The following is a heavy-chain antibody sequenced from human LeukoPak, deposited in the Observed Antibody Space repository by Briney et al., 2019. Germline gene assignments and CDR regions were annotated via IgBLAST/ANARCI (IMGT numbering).Heavy chain of an antibody. V-gene: IGHV1-18*01. D-gene: IGHD1-26*01. CDR3: ARSGRGTYYYFDL. CDR2: ISGSNGNT. J-gene: IGHJ4*02. Sequence: ASVKVSCKASSYTFTRYGISWVRQAPGHGLEWMGWISGSNGNTNYAQKFQGRVSMTADTSTSTAYMELGSLRSDDTAVYYCARSGRGTYYYFDLWGQGTLVTVSS. CDR1: SYTFTRYG.